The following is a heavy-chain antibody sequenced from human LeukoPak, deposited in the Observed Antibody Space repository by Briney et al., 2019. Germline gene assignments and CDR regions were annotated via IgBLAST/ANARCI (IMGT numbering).Heavy chain of an antibody. D-gene: IGHD3-10*01. Sequence: PGGSLRLSCAASGFTFSSYEMNWVRQAPGKGLEWVSYISSSGSTIYYADSVKGRFTISRDNSKNTLYLQMNSPRAEDTAVYYCARVTVVSYGSGSYYSWYYYYYMDVWGKGTTVTISS. V-gene: IGHV3-48*03. CDR3: ARVTVVSYGSGSYYSWYYYYYMDV. CDR2: ISSSGSTI. CDR1: GFTFSSYE. J-gene: IGHJ6*03.